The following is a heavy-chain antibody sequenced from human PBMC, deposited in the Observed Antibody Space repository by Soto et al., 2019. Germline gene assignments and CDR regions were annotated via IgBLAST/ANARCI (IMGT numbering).Heavy chain of an antibody. D-gene: IGHD3-22*01. CDR1: GESFSNHY. CDR2: INYSGST. Sequence: SETLSLTCAVYGESFSNHYWTWMRQSPGKGLEWVGEINYSGSTRYNWSLGSRVTISVDTSKNQFSLMVTSVTAEDTAVYYCARGVVYRDVGLAYGMDVWGQGTTVTVSS. V-gene: IGHV4-34*01. J-gene: IGHJ6*02. CDR3: ARGVVYRDVGLAYGMDV.